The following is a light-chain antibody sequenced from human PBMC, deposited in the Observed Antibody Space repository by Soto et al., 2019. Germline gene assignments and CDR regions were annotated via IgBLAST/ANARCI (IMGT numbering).Light chain of an antibody. J-gene: IGKJ1*01. CDR2: GAS. CDR1: QSISSN. V-gene: IGKV3-15*01. Sequence: ILLTQPPATPVYSKGERATVSCMASQSISSNLAWYQQKPGQAPRLLIFGASTRATGTPARFSGSGSGTEFTLTISSLQSEDFAVYYCQQYYNWSRTFGQGTKV. CDR3: QQYYNWSRT.